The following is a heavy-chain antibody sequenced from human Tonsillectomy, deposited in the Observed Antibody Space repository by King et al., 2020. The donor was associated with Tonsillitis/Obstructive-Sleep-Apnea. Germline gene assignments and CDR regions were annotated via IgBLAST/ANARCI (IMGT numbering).Heavy chain of an antibody. CDR2: ITGRGAST. CDR1: GFIFSNYA. V-gene: IGHV3-23*04. D-gene: IGHD2-8*01. J-gene: IGHJ6*02. CDR3: AQVAPCTNGVCHPPHFYYCYVIDV. Sequence: VQLVESGGGLVQPGGSLRLSCAASGFIFSNYAMSWVRQAPGKGLEWVSAITGRGASTYYADSVKGRFTISRDNSKNTLYLQMNSLRAEDTAVYYCAQVAPCTNGVCHPPHFYYCYVIDVWGQGTTVTLS.